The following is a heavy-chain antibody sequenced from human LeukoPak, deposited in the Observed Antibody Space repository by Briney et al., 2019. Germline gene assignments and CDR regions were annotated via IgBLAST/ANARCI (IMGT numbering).Heavy chain of an antibody. CDR2: IYHSGST. CDR1: GGSISSGGYS. CDR3: ARHPFATNWFDP. D-gene: IGHD3-3*01. J-gene: IGHJ5*02. V-gene: IGHV4-30-2*03. Sequence: SETLSLTCAVSGGSISSGGYSWSWIRQPPGKGLEWIGYIYHSGSTYYNPSLKSRVTISVDTSKNQFSLKLSSVTAADTAVYYCARHPFATNWFDPWGQGTLVTVSS.